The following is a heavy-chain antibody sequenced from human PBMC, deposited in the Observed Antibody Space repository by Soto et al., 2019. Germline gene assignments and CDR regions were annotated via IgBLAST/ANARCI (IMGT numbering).Heavy chain of an antibody. Sequence: QVQLVQSGAEVKKPGSSVKVSCKASGGTFSSYTISWVRQAPGQGLEWMGRIIPILGIANYAQKCQGRVTIHADKATSTDYRELSSLRSEDTAGYYCARDVYRIAAACYAGDYWGQGALVTVSS. D-gene: IGHD6-13*01. CDR2: IIPILGIA. CDR1: GGTFSSYT. CDR3: ARDVYRIAAACYAGDY. V-gene: IGHV1-69*08. J-gene: IGHJ4*02.